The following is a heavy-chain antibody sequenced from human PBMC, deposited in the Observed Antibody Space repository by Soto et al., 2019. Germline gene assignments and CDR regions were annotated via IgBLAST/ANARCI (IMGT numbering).Heavy chain of an antibody. CDR2: INSDGTRT. D-gene: IGHD2-8*01. CDR1: GFTFSRDW. V-gene: IGHV3-74*01. Sequence: GGSLRLSCATSGFTFSRDWMHWVRQAPGKGLVWVSRINSDGTRTNYADYAEGRFTISRDNAKNTLYLQMNSLRAEDTAVYFGARGASCIFYPETWGKETLATVAS. J-gene: IGHJ5*02. CDR3: ARGASCIFYPET.